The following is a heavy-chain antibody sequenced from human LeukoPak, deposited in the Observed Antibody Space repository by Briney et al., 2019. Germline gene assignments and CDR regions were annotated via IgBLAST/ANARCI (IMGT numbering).Heavy chain of an antibody. CDR2: MNPNTGGT. CDR1: GYTLTGHS. V-gene: IGHV1-2*02. D-gene: IGHD2-15*01. Sequence: ASVKVSCKASGYTLTGHSMHWVRQAPGQGLEWMGCMNPNTGGTKYTLKFQGRVTMTRDTSISTAYMELSRLTSDDTAVYYCATPHYCSGGSCSTFDYWGQGTLVTVSS. J-gene: IGHJ4*02. CDR3: ATPHYCSGGSCSTFDY.